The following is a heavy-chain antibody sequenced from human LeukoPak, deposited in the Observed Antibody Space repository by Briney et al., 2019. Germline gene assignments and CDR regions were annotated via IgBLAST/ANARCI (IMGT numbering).Heavy chain of an antibody. CDR1: GGTFSSYA. CDR2: IIPIFGTA. CDR3: AREDCSGGSCYHDY. Sequence: ASVKLSCKASGGTFSSYAISWVRQAPGQGLEWMGRIIPIFGTANYAQKFQGRVTITTDESTSTAYMELSSLRSEDTAVYYCAREDCSGGSCYHDYWGQGTLVTVSS. D-gene: IGHD2-15*01. J-gene: IGHJ4*02. V-gene: IGHV1-69*05.